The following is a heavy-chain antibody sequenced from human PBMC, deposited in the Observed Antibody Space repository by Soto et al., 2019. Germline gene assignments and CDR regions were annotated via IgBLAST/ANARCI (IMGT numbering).Heavy chain of an antibody. J-gene: IGHJ4*02. V-gene: IGHV4-31*03. CDR1: GGSISSGGYY. CDR2: IYYSGST. CDR3: ARTAWFGEFPSVYYFDY. Sequence: SETLSLTCTVSGGSISSGGYYWSWIRQHPGKGLEWIGYIYYSGSTYYNPSLKSRVTISVDTSKNQFSLKLSSVTAADTAVYYCARTAWFGEFPSVYYFDYWRQGTLVTVSS. D-gene: IGHD3-10*01.